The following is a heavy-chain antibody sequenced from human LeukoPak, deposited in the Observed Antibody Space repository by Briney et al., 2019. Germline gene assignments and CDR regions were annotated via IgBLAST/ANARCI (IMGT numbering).Heavy chain of an antibody. CDR3: ARVVGALWFDP. J-gene: IGHJ5*02. D-gene: IGHD1-26*01. Sequence: GGSLRLSCAASRFTFSTYWMHWVRQAPGKGLVWVSRINSDGSSTGYADSVKGRFTISRDDAKNTLYLQMNSLRAEDTALYYCARVVGALWFDPWGQGTLVTVSS. V-gene: IGHV3-74*01. CDR2: INSDGSST. CDR1: RFTFSTYW.